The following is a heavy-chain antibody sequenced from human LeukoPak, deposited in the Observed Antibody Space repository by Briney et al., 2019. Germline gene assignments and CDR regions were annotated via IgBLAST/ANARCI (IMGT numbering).Heavy chain of an antibody. D-gene: IGHD4-17*01. V-gene: IGHV1-2*02. CDR1: GYTFTGYY. J-gene: IGHJ3*02. CDR3: ARESARSQDAFDI. CDR2: INPNSGGT. Sequence: ASVKVSCKASGYTFTGYYMHWVRQAPGQGLEWMGWINPNSGGTNYAQKFQGRVTMTRDTSISTAYMELRSLRSDDTAVYYCARESARSQDAFDIWGQGTMVTVSS.